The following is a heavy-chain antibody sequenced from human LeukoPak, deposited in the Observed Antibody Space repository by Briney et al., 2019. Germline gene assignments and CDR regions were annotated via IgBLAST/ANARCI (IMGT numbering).Heavy chain of an antibody. CDR1: GFTLSSYD. CDR3: AKDIREEDTMVRGVISFGFDY. V-gene: IGHV3-30*18. CDR2: ISYDGSNK. J-gene: IGHJ4*02. Sequence: GGSLRLSCAASGFTLSSYDMHWVRQAPGKGLEWVAVISYDGSNKYYADSVKGRFTISRDNSKNTLFLQMNSLRAEDTAVYYCAKDIREEDTMVRGVISFGFDYWGQGTLVTVSS. D-gene: IGHD3-10*01.